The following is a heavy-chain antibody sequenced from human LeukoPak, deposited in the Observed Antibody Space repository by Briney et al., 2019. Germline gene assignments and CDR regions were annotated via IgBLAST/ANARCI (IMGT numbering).Heavy chain of an antibody. Sequence: ASVKVSCKASGYTITGYYMHWVRQAPGQGLEWMGWINPNSGGTNYAQKFQGWVTMTRDTSISTAYMELSRLRSDDTAVYYCTRLGVGSSSWYFDPFWDYWGQGTLVTVSS. CDR3: TRLGVGSSSWYFDPFWDY. D-gene: IGHD6-13*01. CDR2: INPNSGGT. V-gene: IGHV1-2*04. J-gene: IGHJ4*02. CDR1: GYTITGYY.